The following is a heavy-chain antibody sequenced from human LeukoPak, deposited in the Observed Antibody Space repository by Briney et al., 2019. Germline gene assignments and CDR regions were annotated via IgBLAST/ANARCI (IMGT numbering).Heavy chain of an antibody. J-gene: IGHJ4*02. V-gene: IGHV1-69*04. CDR3: AREDEWELAGFDY. Sequence: KISCKGSGYSFTSYWIGWVRQAPGQGLEWMGRIIPILGIANYAQKFQGRVTITADKSTSTAYMELSSLRSEDTAVYYCAREDEWELAGFDYWGQGTLVTVSS. D-gene: IGHD1-26*01. CDR2: IIPILGIA. CDR1: GYSFTSYW.